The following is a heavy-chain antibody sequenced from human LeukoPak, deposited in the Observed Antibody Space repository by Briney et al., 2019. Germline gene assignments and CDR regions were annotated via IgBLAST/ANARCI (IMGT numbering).Heavy chain of an antibody. Sequence: PSETLSPTCAVYGGSFSGYHWSWIRQPPGKGLEWIGEINHSGSTNYNPSLKSRVTISVDTSKNQFSLKLSSVTAADTAVYYCARVRALWFGRNMDVWGKGTTVTVSS. J-gene: IGHJ6*03. V-gene: IGHV4-34*01. D-gene: IGHD3-10*01. CDR3: ARVRALWFGRNMDV. CDR2: INHSGST. CDR1: GGSFSGYH.